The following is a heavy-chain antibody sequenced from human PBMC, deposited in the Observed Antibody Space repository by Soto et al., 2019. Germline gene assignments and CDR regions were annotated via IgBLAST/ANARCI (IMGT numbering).Heavy chain of an antibody. J-gene: IGHJ4*02. V-gene: IGHV2-5*02. CDR2: IYWDDAK. CDR1: GFSLSTTGVG. CDR3: ARAVRGVANFDY. D-gene: IGHD3-10*01. Sequence: QITLKESGPTLVKPTQTLTLTCTFSGFSLSTTGVGVGWIRQPPEKALEWLALIYWDDAKRYSPSLKSRLTIPKDTSKNQVVLTMTTMDPVDTATYCCARAVRGVANFDYWGQGTLVTVSS.